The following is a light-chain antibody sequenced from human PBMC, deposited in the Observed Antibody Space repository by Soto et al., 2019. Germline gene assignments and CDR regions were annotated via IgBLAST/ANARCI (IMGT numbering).Light chain of an antibody. Sequence: EIVMTQSPATLSASPGESATLSCRASQSVSINLAWYHQKPGQAPRLLIYDASTRASGITARFSGSGSGTEFTLTISRLQSEDFGVYYCQQYSNWPQTFGQGTRVEIK. CDR3: QQYSNWPQT. CDR2: DAS. CDR1: QSVSIN. V-gene: IGKV3-15*01. J-gene: IGKJ1*01.